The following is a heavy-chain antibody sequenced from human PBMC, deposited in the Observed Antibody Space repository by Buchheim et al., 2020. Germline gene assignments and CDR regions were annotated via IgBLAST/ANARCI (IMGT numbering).Heavy chain of an antibody. D-gene: IGHD4-17*01. CDR2: IYTSGST. V-gene: IGHV4-61*02. J-gene: IGHJ6*02. Sequence: QVQLQESGPGLVKPSQTLSLTCTVSGGSISSGSYYWSWIRQPAGKGLEWIGRIYTSGSTNYNPSLKSRVTISVDTSTNQFSLKLSSVTAADTAVYYCARIAVTTVYYGMDVWGQGTT. CDR1: GGSISSGSYY. CDR3: ARIAVTTVYYGMDV.